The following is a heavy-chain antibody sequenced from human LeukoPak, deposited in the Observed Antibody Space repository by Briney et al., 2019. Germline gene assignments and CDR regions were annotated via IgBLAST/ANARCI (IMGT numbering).Heavy chain of an antibody. Sequence: PSETLSLTCTVSGGSISSSSYYWGWIRQPPGKGLEWIGSIYYSGSTNYNPSLKSRVTISVDTSKNQFSLKLSSVTAADTAVYYCASRGVGPSENWFDPWGQGTLVTVSS. CDR3: ASRGVGPSENWFDP. J-gene: IGHJ5*02. CDR1: GGSISSSSYY. CDR2: IYYSGST. V-gene: IGHV4-39*07. D-gene: IGHD3-10*01.